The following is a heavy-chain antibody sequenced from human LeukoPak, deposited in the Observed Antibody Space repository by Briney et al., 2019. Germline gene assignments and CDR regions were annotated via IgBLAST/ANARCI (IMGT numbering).Heavy chain of an antibody. Sequence: GGSLRLSCAASGFTVSSYYMNWVRQAPGKGLEWVSAISSNDGSTYYADSVKGRFTISRDNSKNTLYLQMNSLRAEDTAVYYCAKGKHYDILTGAFDYWGQGTLVTVSS. D-gene: IGHD3-9*01. J-gene: IGHJ4*02. V-gene: IGHV3-23*01. CDR3: AKGKHYDILTGAFDY. CDR2: ISSNDGST. CDR1: GFTVSSYY.